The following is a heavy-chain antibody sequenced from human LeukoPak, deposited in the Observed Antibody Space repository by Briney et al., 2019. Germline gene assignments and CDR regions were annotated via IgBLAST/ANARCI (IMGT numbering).Heavy chain of an antibody. CDR3: ARVSARLHYDFWSGYYTGWAFGI. Sequence: SVKVSCKASGGTFSSYAISWVRQAPGQGLEWMGRIIPIFGTANYAQKFQGRVTITTDESTSTAYMELSSLRSEDTAVYYCARVSARLHYDFWSGYYTGWAFGIWGQGTMVTVSS. CDR2: IIPIFGTA. V-gene: IGHV1-69*05. CDR1: GGTFSSYA. J-gene: IGHJ3*02. D-gene: IGHD3-3*01.